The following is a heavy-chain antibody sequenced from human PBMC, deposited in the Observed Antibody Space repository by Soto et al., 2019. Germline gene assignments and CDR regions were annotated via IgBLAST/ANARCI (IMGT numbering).Heavy chain of an antibody. J-gene: IGHJ5*02. CDR3: ARDFFDSSDYTTNWFDP. V-gene: IGHV4-39*01. CDR2: IYHTGNA. CDR1: RDSISNSRFY. Sequence: PSETLSLPCSVSRDSISNSRFYWAWIRQPQGEGLEWIGSIYHTGNAYYNPSLKSRVTISVDTSKNQFSLKLTSVTAADAALYYCARDFFDSSDYTTNWFDPWGQGTLVTVS. D-gene: IGHD3-22*01.